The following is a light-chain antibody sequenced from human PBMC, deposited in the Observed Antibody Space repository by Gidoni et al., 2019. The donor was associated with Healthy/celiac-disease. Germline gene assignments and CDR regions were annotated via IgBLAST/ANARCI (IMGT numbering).Light chain of an antibody. J-gene: IGKJ3*01. CDR2: KAS. CDR1: RSISSW. Sequence: DIQMTQSPSTLSASVGDRVTITCRASRSISSWLAWYQQKPGKAPKLLIYKASSLESGVPSRFSGSGSGTEFTLTISSLQPDDFATYYCQQYNSYLFGPGTKVDIK. CDR3: QQYNSYL. V-gene: IGKV1-5*03.